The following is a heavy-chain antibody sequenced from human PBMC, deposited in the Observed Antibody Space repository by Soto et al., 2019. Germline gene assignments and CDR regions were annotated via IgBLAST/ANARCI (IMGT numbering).Heavy chain of an antibody. CDR1: GGSIISSSYY. Sequence: QLQLQESGPRLVKPSETLSLTCTVSGGSIISSSYYWVWIRQPPGKGLEWIGSIHYSGSTYYNPSPESRLTTSVGTSRSQCYLKLTAVTAADTAVYYCSRFDTMFGREDAFDICGQGTRFTVSS. V-gene: IGHV4-39*01. CDR2: IHYSGST. D-gene: IGHD3-3*01. CDR3: SRFDTMFGREDAFDI. J-gene: IGHJ3*02.